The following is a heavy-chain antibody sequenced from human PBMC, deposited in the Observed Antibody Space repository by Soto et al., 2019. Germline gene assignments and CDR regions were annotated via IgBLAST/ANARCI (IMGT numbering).Heavy chain of an antibody. CDR1: GLNFNIYT. Sequence: GSLGRSCAASGLNFNIYTLHGVRQAPGKGLEWVAVISFDGTKKYYSDSVKGRFTISRDNLKNTLYLQMNKLRVEDAALYFCAREDDYGYRYINYGLDVWGQGTTVIVSS. V-gene: IGHV3-30-3*01. CDR3: AREDDYGYRYINYGLDV. CDR2: ISFDGTKK. D-gene: IGHD4-17*01. J-gene: IGHJ6*02.